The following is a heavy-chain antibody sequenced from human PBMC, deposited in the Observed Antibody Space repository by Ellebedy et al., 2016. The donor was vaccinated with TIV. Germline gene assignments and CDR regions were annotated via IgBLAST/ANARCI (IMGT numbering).Heavy chain of an antibody. Sequence: PGGSLSLSCAASGFPFRTYGMPWVREAPGQGLEWVAVIWYDGFNKDYADSVKGRFTISRDNSKNTLSLQMNSLRADDTAVYYCARLGYRSSWFDYWGQGALVTVSS. J-gene: IGHJ4*02. CDR1: GFPFRTYG. D-gene: IGHD6-13*01. CDR3: ARLGYRSSWFDY. V-gene: IGHV3-33*01. CDR2: IWYDGFNK.